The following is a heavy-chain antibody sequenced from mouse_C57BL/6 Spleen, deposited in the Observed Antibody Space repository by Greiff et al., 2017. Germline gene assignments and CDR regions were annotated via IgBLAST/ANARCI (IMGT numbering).Heavy chain of an antibody. CDR2: IDPSDSYT. V-gene: IGHV1-50*01. CDR1: GYTFTSYW. J-gene: IGHJ2*01. D-gene: IGHD2-4*01. Sequence: VQLQQPGAELVKPGASVKLSCKASGYTFTSYWMQWVKQRPGQGLEWIGEIDPSDSYTNYNQKFKGKATLTVDTSSSPAYMQLSSLTSEDSAVYYCARKVIYYDYDVGRFDYWGQGTTLTVSS. CDR3: ARKVIYYDYDVGRFDY.